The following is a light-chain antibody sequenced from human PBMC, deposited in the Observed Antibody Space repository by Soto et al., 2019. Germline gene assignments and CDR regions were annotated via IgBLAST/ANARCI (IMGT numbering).Light chain of an antibody. CDR1: QGISSY. Sequence: IQLTQSPSSLSASVGDRVTITCRASQGISSYLAWYQQKPGKAPKLLIYAASTLKSGVPSRFSGSGSGTDFTLTISSLQPEDFATYYCQQINSYPLTFAGGTKVEIK. CDR2: AAS. CDR3: QQINSYPLT. V-gene: IGKV1-9*01. J-gene: IGKJ4*01.